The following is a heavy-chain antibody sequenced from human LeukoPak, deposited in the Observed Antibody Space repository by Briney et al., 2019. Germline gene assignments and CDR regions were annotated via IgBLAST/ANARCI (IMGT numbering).Heavy chain of an antibody. Sequence: GGSLRLSCAASGFIFSNSWMNWVRQAPGKGLEWVANINQDGSDQYYVDSVRGRFTISRDNAKNSLYLQMNSLRAEDTAVYYCARTTVTTGRTNWFDPWGQGTLVTVSS. CDR1: GFIFSNSW. D-gene: IGHD4-17*01. CDR3: ARTTVTTGRTNWFDP. V-gene: IGHV3-7*01. CDR2: INQDGSDQ. J-gene: IGHJ5*02.